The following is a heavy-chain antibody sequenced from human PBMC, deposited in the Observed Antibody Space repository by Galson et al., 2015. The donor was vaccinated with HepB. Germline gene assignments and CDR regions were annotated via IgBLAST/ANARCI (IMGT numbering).Heavy chain of an antibody. V-gene: IGHV3-53*01. Sequence: SLRLSCAASGFTVSSNYMNWVRQAPGKGLEWVSVIYSGGSTYYADSVKGRFTISRDKSKNTLYLQMNSLRIEDTAIYYCAREGSCRSTTCYDHFYYGMDVWGQGTTVTVSS. D-gene: IGHD2-2*01. CDR2: IYSGGST. CDR3: AREGSCRSTTCYDHFYYGMDV. CDR1: GFTVSSNY. J-gene: IGHJ6*02.